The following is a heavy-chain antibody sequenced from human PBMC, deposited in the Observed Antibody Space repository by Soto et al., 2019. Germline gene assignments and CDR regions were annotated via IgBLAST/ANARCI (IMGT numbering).Heavy chain of an antibody. CDR3: ARDRVSPSGMDV. J-gene: IGHJ6*02. Sequence: SETLSLTCTVSGGSISSYYWSWIRQPPGKGLEWIGYIYYSGSTNYNPSLKSRVTISVDTSKNQFSLKLSSVTAADTAVYYCARDRVSPSGMDVWGQGTTVTVSS. CDR2: IYYSGST. CDR1: GGSISSYY. V-gene: IGHV4-59*01. D-gene: IGHD6-13*01.